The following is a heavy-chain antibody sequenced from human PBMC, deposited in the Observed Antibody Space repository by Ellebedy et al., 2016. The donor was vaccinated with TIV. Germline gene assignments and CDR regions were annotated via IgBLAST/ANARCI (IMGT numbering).Heavy chain of an antibody. CDR2: ISSSGSTI. V-gene: IGHV3-11*04. Sequence: GESLKISCAASGFTFSDYYMSWIRQAPGKGLEWVSYISSSGSTIYYAESVKGRFTISRDNAQDTLFLQMNSLRAEDTAVYFCSRGWSTPDSWGQGTLVIVSS. CDR3: SRGWSTPDS. J-gene: IGHJ4*02. D-gene: IGHD2-15*01. CDR1: GFTFSDYY.